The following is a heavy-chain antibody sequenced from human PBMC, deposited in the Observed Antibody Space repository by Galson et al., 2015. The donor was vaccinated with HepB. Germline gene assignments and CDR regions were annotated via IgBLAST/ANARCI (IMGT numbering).Heavy chain of an antibody. CDR2: INSGSTTI. V-gene: IGHV3-48*01. D-gene: IGHD4-17*01. CDR1: GFSFSNYD. CDR3: VRILRGAFDF. J-gene: IGHJ3*01. Sequence: SLRLSCAASGFSFSNYDMNWVRQAPGKGLEWVSDINSGSTTIYYADSVKGRFTISRDNAKNSMYLQMNSLRAEDTAIYYCVRILRGAFDFWGQGTTVTVSS.